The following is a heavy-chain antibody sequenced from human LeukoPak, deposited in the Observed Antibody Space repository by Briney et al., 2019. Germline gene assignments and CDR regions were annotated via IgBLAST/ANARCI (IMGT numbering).Heavy chain of an antibody. V-gene: IGHV3-30-3*01. CDR2: ISYDGSNK. CDR1: GFTFSSYA. J-gene: IGHJ4*02. D-gene: IGHD2-15*01. CDR3: AGQNCSGGSCYRWLGYSYGSFDY. Sequence: GGSLRLSCAASGFTFSSYAMHGVRQAPGKGLEGVAVISYDGSNKYYADAVKGRYTISRDDSKNTLYLQMNRLRAEDTAVYYCAGQNCSGGSCYRWLGYSYGSFDYWGQGTLVTVSS.